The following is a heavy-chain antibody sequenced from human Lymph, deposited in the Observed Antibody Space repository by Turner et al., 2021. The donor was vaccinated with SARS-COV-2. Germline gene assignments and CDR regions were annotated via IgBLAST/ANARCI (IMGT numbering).Heavy chain of an antibody. CDR1: GYTFTSYD. D-gene: IGHD3-9*01. J-gene: IGHJ5*02. Sequence: QVQLVQSGAEVKKPGASVKVSCKASGYTFTSYDINWVRQATGQGLEWMVWMNPNSGNTGYAQKFQGRVTMTRNTSISTAYMELGSLRSEDTAVYYCARGAQLTVWFDPWGQGTLVTVSS. V-gene: IGHV1-8*01. CDR2: MNPNSGNT. CDR3: ARGAQLTVWFDP.